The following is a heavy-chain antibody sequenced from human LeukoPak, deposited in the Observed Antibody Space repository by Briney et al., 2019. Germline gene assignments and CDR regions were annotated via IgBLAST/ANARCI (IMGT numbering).Heavy chain of an antibody. CDR1: GGSFSGYH. Sequence: SETLSLTCAVYGGSFSGYHWSWIRQPPGKGLEWIGEINHSGSTNYNPSLKSRVTISVDTSKNQFSLKLSSVTAADTAVYYCARVSSSWYAYYYYYMDVWGKGTMVTVSS. D-gene: IGHD6-13*01. CDR3: ARVSSSWYAYYYYYMDV. J-gene: IGHJ6*03. V-gene: IGHV4-34*01. CDR2: INHSGST.